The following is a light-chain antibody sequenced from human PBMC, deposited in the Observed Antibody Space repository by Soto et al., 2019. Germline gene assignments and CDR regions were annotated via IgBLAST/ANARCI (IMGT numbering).Light chain of an antibody. CDR3: SSYTSSSTLGV. CDR1: SSDVGGSNY. V-gene: IGLV2-14*01. Sequence: QSVLTQPASVSGSPGQSITISCTGTSSDVGGSNYVSWYQHHPGKAPKLMIYEVSNRPSGVSNRFSGSKSGNTASLTISGLQAEDEADYYCSSYTSSSTLGVFGTGTKLTVL. J-gene: IGLJ1*01. CDR2: EVS.